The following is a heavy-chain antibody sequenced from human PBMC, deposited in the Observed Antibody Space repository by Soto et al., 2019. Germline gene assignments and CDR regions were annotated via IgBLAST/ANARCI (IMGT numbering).Heavy chain of an antibody. D-gene: IGHD6-19*01. CDR3: AKDSWLAPAPFLDY. CDR2: ISWNSGSI. J-gene: IGHJ4*02. V-gene: IGHV3-9*01. CDR1: GFTFDDYA. Sequence: PGGSLRLSXAASGFTFDDYAMHWVRQAPGKGLEWVSGISWNSGSIGYADSVKGRFTISRDNAKNSLYLQMNSLRAEDTALYYCAKDSWLAPAPFLDYWGQGTLVTVSS.